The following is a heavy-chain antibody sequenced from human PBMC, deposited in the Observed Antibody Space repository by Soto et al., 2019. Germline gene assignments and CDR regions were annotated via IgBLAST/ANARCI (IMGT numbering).Heavy chain of an antibody. CDR1: GFTFSSYA. D-gene: IGHD3-10*01. J-gene: IGHJ5*02. Sequence: GGSLRLSCAASGFTFSSYAMHWVRQAPGKGLEWVAVISYDGSNKYYADSVKGRFTISRDNSKNTLYLQMNSLRAEDTAVYYCARDSGLNWFDPWGQGTLVTVSS. V-gene: IGHV3-30-3*01. CDR2: ISYDGSNK. CDR3: ARDSGLNWFDP.